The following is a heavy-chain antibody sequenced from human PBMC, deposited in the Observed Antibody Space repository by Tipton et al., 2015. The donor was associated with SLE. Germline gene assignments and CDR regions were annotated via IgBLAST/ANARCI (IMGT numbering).Heavy chain of an antibody. V-gene: IGHV4-59*04. J-gene: IGHJ4*02. D-gene: IGHD3/OR15-3a*01. CDR2: IYHSGST. Sequence: TLSLTCTVSGGSISNYYWNWIRQPPGKGLEWIGSIYHSGSTYYNPSLKSRVTISVDTSKNQFSLNLTSVTAADTAVYYCSGGLDSFDFWGQGSLVTVSP. CDR3: SGGLDSFDF. CDR1: GGSISNYY.